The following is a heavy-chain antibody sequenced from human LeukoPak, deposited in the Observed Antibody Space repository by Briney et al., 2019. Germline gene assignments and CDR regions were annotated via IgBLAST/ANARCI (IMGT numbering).Heavy chain of an antibody. D-gene: IGHD1-26*01. CDR1: GYSFTSYW. CDR3: ARLLRGSYYGDY. V-gene: IGHV5-10-1*04. CDR2: IDPSDSYT. Sequence: GESLKISCKGSGYSFTSYWISWVRQMPGKGLEWMGRIDPSDSYTNYSPSFQGQVTISADKSISTAHLQWSSLKASDTAMYYCARLLRGSYYGDYWGQGTLVTVSS. J-gene: IGHJ4*02.